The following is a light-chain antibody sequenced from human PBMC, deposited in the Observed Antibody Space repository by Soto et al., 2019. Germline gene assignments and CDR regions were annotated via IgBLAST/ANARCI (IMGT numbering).Light chain of an antibody. CDR2: DAS. CDR1: QSVSSY. Sequence: EIVLTQSPAPLSLSPGERATLSCRASQSVSSYLAWYQQKPGQAPRLLIYDASNRATGIRAKFSGSGSGTVFTLTISSLAPEDFAVYYWQQCSNWPLTFGRGTKVEIK. J-gene: IGKJ4*01. V-gene: IGKV3-11*01. CDR3: QQCSNWPLT.